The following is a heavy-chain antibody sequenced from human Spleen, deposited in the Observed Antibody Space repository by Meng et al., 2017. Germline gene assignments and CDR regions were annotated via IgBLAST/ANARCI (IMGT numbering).Heavy chain of an antibody. D-gene: IGHD6-19*01. V-gene: IGHV1-18*01. J-gene: IGHJ4*02. CDR1: DYTLTTYD. CDR2: IGTYNGNT. CDR3: VKHSSDWSLDY. Sequence: QVQLVQSGAEVKKPGAALEVSCKASDYTLTTYDINWVRQGPGQGLEWMGWIGTYNGNTSYTQMLQDRVTMTTDTSTTTASMELRSLRSDDSALYYCVKHSSDWSLDYWGQGTLVTVSS.